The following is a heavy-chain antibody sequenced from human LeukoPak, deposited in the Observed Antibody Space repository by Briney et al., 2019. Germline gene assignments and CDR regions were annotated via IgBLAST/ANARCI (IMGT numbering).Heavy chain of an antibody. Sequence: GKSLRLSCAASGFTFSSYSMNWVRQAPGKGLEWVSSISSSSSYIYYADSVKGRFTISRDNAKNSLYLQMNSLRAEDTAVYYCARALPSPLYSGSYADAFDIWGQGTMVTVSS. V-gene: IGHV3-21*01. D-gene: IGHD1-26*01. CDR3: ARALPSPLYSGSYADAFDI. CDR1: GFTFSSYS. J-gene: IGHJ3*02. CDR2: ISSSSSYI.